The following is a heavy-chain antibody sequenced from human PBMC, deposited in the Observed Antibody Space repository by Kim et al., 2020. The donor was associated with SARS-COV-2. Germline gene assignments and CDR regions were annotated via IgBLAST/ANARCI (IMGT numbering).Heavy chain of an antibody. CDR2: IYSGCST. V-gene: IGHV3-53*01. CDR1: GFTVSSNY. J-gene: IGHJ4*02. Sequence: GGSLRLSCAASGFTVSSNYMSWVRQAPGKGLEWVSVIYSGCSTYYADSVKGRFTISRDNSKNTLYLQMNSLRAEDTAVYYCARRRIWFGGETDYWGQGTLVTVSS. CDR3: ARRRIWFGGETDY. D-gene: IGHD3-10*01.